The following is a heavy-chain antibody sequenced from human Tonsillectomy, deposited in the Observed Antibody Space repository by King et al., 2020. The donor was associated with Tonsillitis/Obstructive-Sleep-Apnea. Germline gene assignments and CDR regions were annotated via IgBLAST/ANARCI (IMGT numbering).Heavy chain of an antibody. Sequence: VQLVESGGGLVQPGGSLRLSCAASGFTFSDYGMSWVRQAPGKGLEWVSGSSDSGGNTYYADSVKGRLTISRDNSKNTRYLQMNSLRDEDTAVYYCAKWSGYCSTTTCYQANDYWGQGTLVTVSS. CDR2: SSDSGGNT. D-gene: IGHD2-2*01. V-gene: IGHV3-23*04. CDR3: AKWSGYCSTTTCYQANDY. CDR1: GFTFSDYG. J-gene: IGHJ4*02.